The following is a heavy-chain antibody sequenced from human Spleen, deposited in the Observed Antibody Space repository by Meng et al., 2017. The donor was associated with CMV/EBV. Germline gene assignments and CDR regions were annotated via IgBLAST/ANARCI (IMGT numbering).Heavy chain of an antibody. V-gene: IGHV4-59*01. J-gene: IGHJ3*02. D-gene: IGHD3-3*01. CDR2: MYYSGST. CDR1: GGSISSYY. Sequence: SETLSLTCTVSGGSISSYYWTWIRQPPGKGLAWIGDMYYSGSTNYNPSLKSRVTISVDTSKNQFSLKLSSVTAADTAVYYCAREEFLEKDAFDIWGQGTMVTVSS. CDR3: AREEFLEKDAFDI.